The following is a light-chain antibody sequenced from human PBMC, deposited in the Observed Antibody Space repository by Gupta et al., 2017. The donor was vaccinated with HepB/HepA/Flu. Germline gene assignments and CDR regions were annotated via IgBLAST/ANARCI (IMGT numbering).Light chain of an antibody. J-gene: IGLJ3*02. CDR2: LEGSGNY. V-gene: IGLV4-60*03. CDR1: SGHSSYI. Sequence: QPVLTQSSSASASLGSSVKLTCTLSSGHSSYIIAWHQQQPGKAPRYLMKLEGSGNYNKGSGVPDRFSGSSSGAARYLTISNLHSEDESDYYCENWDSSTQVFGGGTKLTVL. CDR3: ENWDSSTQV.